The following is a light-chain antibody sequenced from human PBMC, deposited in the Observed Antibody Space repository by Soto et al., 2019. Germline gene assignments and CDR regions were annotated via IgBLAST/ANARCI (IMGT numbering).Light chain of an antibody. CDR3: ASWDDSLSAVL. CDR2: RNN. V-gene: IGLV1-47*01. J-gene: IGLJ2*01. CDR1: SSNIGSNY. Sequence: QSVLTQTPSASGTPGQRVTISCSGSSSNIGSNYVYWYQQLPGTAPQLLIYRNNQRPSGAPDRFSGSKSGTSASLAISGLRSEDEADYYCASWDDSLSAVLFGGGTKVTVL.